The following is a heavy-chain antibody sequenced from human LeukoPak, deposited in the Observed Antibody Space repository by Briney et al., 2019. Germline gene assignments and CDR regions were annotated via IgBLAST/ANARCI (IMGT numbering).Heavy chain of an antibody. CDR2: IYTSGST. CDR1: GGSISSYY. CDR3: ARGRVVSSSYYYYYMDA. V-gene: IGHV4-4*09. J-gene: IGHJ6*03. Sequence: SETLSLTCTVSGGSISSYYWSWIRQPPGKGLEWIGYIYTSGSTNYNPSLKSRVTISVDTSKNQFSLKLSSVTAADTVVYYCARGRVVSSSYYYYYMDAWGKGTTVTVSS. D-gene: IGHD6-6*01.